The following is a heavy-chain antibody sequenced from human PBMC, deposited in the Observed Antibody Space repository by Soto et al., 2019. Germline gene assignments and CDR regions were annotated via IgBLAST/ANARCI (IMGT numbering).Heavy chain of an antibody. J-gene: IGHJ5*02. CDR3: AREWGQQLGWFDP. Sequence: GASVKVSCKASGYTFTSYDINWVRQATGQGLEWMGWMNPNSGNTGYAQKFQGRVTMTRNTSISTAYMELSSLRSEDTAGYYCAREWGQQLGWFDPWGQGTLVTVSS. D-gene: IGHD6-13*01. V-gene: IGHV1-8*01. CDR2: MNPNSGNT. CDR1: GYTFTSYD.